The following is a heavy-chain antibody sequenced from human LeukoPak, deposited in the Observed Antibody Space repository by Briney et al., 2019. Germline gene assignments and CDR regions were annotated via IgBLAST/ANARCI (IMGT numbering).Heavy chain of an antibody. V-gene: IGHV4-59*01. D-gene: IGHD6-13*01. CDR1: GGSISSYY. Sequence: SETESLTCTVSGGSISSYYWSWIRQPPGKGLEWIGYIYYGGSTNYNPSLNSRATISVDTSKNQFSLKLSSVTAADTAVYYCARSFSSSRIRFDFWGQGTLVTVSS. CDR2: IYYGGST. CDR3: ARSFSSSRIRFDF. J-gene: IGHJ4*02.